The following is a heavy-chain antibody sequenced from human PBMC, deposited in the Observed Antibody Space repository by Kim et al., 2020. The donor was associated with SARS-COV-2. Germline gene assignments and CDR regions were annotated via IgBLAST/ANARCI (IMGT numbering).Heavy chain of an antibody. D-gene: IGHD2-2*01. Sequence: VESVKSRFTTTRNNAKNSLYLQMSSLRAEGPAVYYCARFRVVVPPGYFDYWGQGTLVTVSS. CDR3: ARFRVVVPPGYFDY. V-gene: IGHV3-7*01. J-gene: IGHJ4*02.